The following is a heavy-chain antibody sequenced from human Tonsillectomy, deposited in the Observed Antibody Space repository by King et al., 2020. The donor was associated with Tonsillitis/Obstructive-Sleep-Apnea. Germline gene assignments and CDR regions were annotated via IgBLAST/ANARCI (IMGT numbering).Heavy chain of an antibody. CDR2: IRSKTDTYAT. D-gene: IGHD3-9*01. CDR3: TSQRYFDWYRFDWFDP. J-gene: IGHJ5*02. CDR1: GFTFSGSA. V-gene: IGHV3-73*01. Sequence: VQLVESGGGLVQPGGSLKLSCAASGFTFSGSAMHWVRQASGKGLEWVGRIRSKTDTYATAYAASVKGRFTISRDDLKNTAYLQMNSLKTEDTAVYYCTSQRYFDWYRFDWFDPWGQGTLVTVSS.